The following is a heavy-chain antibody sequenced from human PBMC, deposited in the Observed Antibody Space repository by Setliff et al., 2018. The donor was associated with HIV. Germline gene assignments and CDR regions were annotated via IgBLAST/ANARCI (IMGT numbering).Heavy chain of an antibody. D-gene: IGHD6-19*01. CDR1: GFTFSSYV. V-gene: IGHV3-23*01. CDR2: ISGSGGST. CDR3: AGSSQWLVGGYFHH. Sequence: PGGSLRLSCGASGFTFSSYVMSWVRQAPGKGLEWVSGISGSGGSTFYEDSVKGRFIISRDNSNNMLHLQMNSLRVEDTAIYYCAGSSQWLVGGYFHHWGQGTLVTVSS. J-gene: IGHJ1*01.